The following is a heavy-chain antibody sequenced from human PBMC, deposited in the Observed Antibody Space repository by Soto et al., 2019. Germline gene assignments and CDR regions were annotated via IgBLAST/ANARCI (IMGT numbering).Heavy chain of an antibody. CDR2: IDYSGIT. CDR1: GGSTNNYH. J-gene: IGHJ4*02. V-gene: IGHV4-59*01. D-gene: IGHD6-19*01. CDR3: ARYSLAGGRWDYFDY. Sequence: PSETLSLTCTVSGGSTNNYHWSWIRQPPGKGFEWIAYIDYSGITSYNPSLKSRVTISIDTSRNQFSLDLSSVTAADTAVYYCARYSLAGGRWDYFDYWGQGTLVTVSS.